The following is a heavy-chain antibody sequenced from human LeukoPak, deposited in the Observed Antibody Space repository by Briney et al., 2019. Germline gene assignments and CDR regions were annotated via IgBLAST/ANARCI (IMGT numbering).Heavy chain of an antibody. CDR1: GIPFSDYY. CDR2: ISSSSSYT. J-gene: IGHJ4*02. V-gene: IGHV3-11*03. Sequence: GGSQRLSCVVSGIPFSDYYMNWICKAPGKGLEWISYISSSSSYTDYADSVKGRFTISRDNAKSALYLQMHSLRFEDTAVYYCAAGTAADFWGQGTLVTVSS. D-gene: IGHD6-13*01. CDR3: AAGTAADF.